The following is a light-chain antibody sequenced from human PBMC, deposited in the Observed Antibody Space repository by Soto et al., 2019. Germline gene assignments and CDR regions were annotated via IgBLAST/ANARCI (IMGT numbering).Light chain of an antibody. CDR2: DDS. Sequence: SSELTQPTSVSVAPGQTARITCGGTNIGSKSVHWYQQKPGQAPVLVVYDDSDRPSGIPERFSGSNSGNTATLTISRVEAGDEADYYCQVWDSSSDHVVFGGGTQLTVL. CDR3: QVWDSSSDHVV. J-gene: IGLJ2*01. CDR1: NIGSKS. V-gene: IGLV3-21*02.